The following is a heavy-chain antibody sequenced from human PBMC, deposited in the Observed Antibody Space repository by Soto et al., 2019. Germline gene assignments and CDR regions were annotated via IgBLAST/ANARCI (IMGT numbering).Heavy chain of an antibody. J-gene: IGHJ4*02. CDR2: ISSDGGDK. CDR3: AKDFTVGAADYYFDY. CDR1: GFTFSNIA. V-gene: IGHV3-30*04. Sequence: GGSLRLSCAASGFTFSNIAMHWVRQTPGKGLEWAAVISSDGGDKHYADSVKGRFTISRDNSKNTLNLQLNSLRAEDTAVYYCAKDFTVGAADYYFDYWGQGTLVTVSS. D-gene: IGHD1-26*01.